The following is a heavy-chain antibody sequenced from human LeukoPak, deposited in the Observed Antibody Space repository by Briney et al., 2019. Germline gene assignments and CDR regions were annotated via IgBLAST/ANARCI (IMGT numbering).Heavy chain of an antibody. CDR2: IKHDGSEK. CDR3: ARATRYFDWLTSDY. D-gene: IGHD3-9*01. V-gene: IGHV3-7*01. Sequence: HPGGSLRLSCAASGFTFSDYYMSWIRQAPGKGLEWVANIKHDGSEKYYVDSVKGRFTISRDNAKNSLYLQMNSLIAEDTAVYYCARATRYFDWLTSDYWGQGTLVTVSS. J-gene: IGHJ4*02. CDR1: GFTFSDYY.